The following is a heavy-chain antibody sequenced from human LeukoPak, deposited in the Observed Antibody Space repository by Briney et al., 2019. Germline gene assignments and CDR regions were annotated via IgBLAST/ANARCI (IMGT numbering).Heavy chain of an antibody. D-gene: IGHD6-19*01. CDR1: GFTFSSYW. V-gene: IGHV3-7*01. CDR3: ARGRGQWLSHLAYGMDV. J-gene: IGHJ6*02. Sequence: GGSLRLSCAASGFTFSSYWMSWVRQAPGKGLEWMANIKQDGSEKYYVDPVKGRFTISRDNAKNSLYLQMNSLRAEDTAVYYYARGRGQWLSHLAYGMDVWGQGTTVTVSS. CDR2: IKQDGSEK.